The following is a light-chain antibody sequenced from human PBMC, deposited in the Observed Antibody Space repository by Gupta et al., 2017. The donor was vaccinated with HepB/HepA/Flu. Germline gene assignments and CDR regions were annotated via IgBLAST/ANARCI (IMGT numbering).Light chain of an antibody. CDR1: NVHIGAVYD. CDR3: QSYDTSLSGVV. V-gene: IGLV1-40*01. CDR2: ANI. J-gene: IGLJ2*01. Sequence: QSVLTQPPSVSAAPGQRGTISRTGNNVHIGAVYDVHWSQQFPGTSPKLLIYANINRPSGVPGRFSGSSSGTSASLAITGLQAEDVAVYYCQSYDTSLSGVVFGGGPKLTVL.